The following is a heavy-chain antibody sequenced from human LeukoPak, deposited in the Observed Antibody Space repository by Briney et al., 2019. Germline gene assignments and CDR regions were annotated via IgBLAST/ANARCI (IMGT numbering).Heavy chain of an antibody. D-gene: IGHD3-3*01. CDR3: ARHRNDRFLEWLSPSHFDY. CDR1: GGSISSYY. J-gene: IGHJ4*02. Sequence: SETLSHTCTGSGGSISSYYWSWIRQPRGKGLEWIGYIYYSGSTNYNPSLKSRGTISVDTSKNQFSLKLSSVTAADTAVYYCARHRNDRFLEWLSPSHFDYWGQGTLVTVSS. V-gene: IGHV4-59*08. CDR2: IYYSGST.